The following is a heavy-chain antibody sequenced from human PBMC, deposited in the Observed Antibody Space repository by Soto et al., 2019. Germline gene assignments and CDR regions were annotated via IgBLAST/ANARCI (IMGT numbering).Heavy chain of an antibody. CDR1: GFTFSNFP. V-gene: IGHV3-48*04. J-gene: IGHJ4*02. CDR2: IRRNGSTK. D-gene: IGHD6-13*01. Sequence: GGSMILSCAAAGFTFSNFPIHWVRRAPGKGLEWVAFIRRNGSTKYYADSVKGRFTISRDNAKNSLYLQMNSLRAEDTAVYYCARKPYSSSWSDYWGQGTLVTVSS. CDR3: ARKPYSSSWSDY.